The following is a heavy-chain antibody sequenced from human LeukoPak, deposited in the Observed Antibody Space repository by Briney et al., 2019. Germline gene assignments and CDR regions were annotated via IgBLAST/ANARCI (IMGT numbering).Heavy chain of an antibody. J-gene: IGHJ1*01. D-gene: IGHD4-17*01. CDR2: ITGSGATT. Sequence: GGSLRLSCAASGFTFRNYAVVWVRQAPGKGLEWVSAITGSGATTYYADSVRGWFTIYRDNSKNTLYLQMNSLRGEDTAVYYCGKDPNGDYVGAFDFQRWGQGTLVTVSS. CDR3: GKDPNGDYVGAFDFQR. V-gene: IGHV3-23*01. CDR1: GFTFRNYA.